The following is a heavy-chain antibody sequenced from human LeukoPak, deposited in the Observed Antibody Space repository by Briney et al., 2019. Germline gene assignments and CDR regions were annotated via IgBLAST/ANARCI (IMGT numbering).Heavy chain of an antibody. CDR3: ARGQYSSRWNGFEY. J-gene: IGHJ4*02. V-gene: IGHV3-30*04. CDR2: ISYDGSIK. CDR1: GFTFNSYS. D-gene: IGHD6-13*01. Sequence: GGSLRLSCAASGFTFNSYSMHWVRQAPGKGLEWVALISYDGSIKSHADSVKGRFTISRDNSKNTMYLQMDSLRTEDTAVYYCARGQYSSRWNGFEYWGQGTLVTVSS.